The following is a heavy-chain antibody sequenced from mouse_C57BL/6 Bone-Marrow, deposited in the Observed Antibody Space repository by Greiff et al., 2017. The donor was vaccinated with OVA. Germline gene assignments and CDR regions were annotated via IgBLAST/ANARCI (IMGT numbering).Heavy chain of an antibody. D-gene: IGHD2-1*01. V-gene: IGHV1-82*01. Sequence: QVQLKQSGPELVKPGASVKISCKASGYAFSSSWMNWVKQRPGKGLEWIGRIYPGDGDTNYNGKFKGKATLTADKSSSTAYMQLSSLTSEDSAVYFCARAGLYYDYAMDYWGQGNSVTVSS. CDR3: ARAGLYYDYAMDY. CDR2: IYPGDGDT. CDR1: GYAFSSSW. J-gene: IGHJ4*01.